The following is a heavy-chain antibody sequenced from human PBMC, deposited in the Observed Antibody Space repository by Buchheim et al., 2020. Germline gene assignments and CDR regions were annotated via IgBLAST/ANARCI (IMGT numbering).Heavy chain of an antibody. Sequence: QVQLQESGPGLVKPAGTLSLTCGVSGDSISSTDWWNWVRQPPGKGLGWIGEINHSGTTNYSPSLKSRVTMSVDKSKKQFSLNLSSVTAADTAVYYCARNFGLGGMDVWGRGTT. CDR3: ARNFGLGGMDV. D-gene: IGHD3-16*01. J-gene: IGHJ6*02. V-gene: IGHV4-4*02. CDR1: GDSISSTDW. CDR2: INHSGTT.